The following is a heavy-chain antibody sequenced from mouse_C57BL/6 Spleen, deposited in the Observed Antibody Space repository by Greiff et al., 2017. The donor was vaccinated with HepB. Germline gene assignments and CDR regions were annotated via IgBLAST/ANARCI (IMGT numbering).Heavy chain of an antibody. Sequence: EVKVVESGGDLVKPGGSLKLSCAASGFTFSSYGMSWVRQTPDKRLEWVATISSGGSYTYYPDSVKGRFTISRDNAKNTLYLQMSSLKSEDTAMYYCARHRGDYYGSSLYYYAMDYWGQGTSVTVSS. J-gene: IGHJ4*01. D-gene: IGHD1-1*01. CDR3: ARHRGDYYGSSLYYYAMDY. CDR2: ISSGGSYT. CDR1: GFTFSSYG. V-gene: IGHV5-6*01.